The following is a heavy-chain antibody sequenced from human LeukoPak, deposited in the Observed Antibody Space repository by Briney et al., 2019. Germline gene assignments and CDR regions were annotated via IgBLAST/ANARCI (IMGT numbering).Heavy chain of an antibody. CDR2: ISSSSSYI. V-gene: IGHV3-21*01. CDR1: GFTFSSYS. Sequence: GGSLRLSCAASGFTFSSYSMNWVRQAPGKGLEWVSSISSSSSYIYYADSVKGRFTISRDNAKNSLYLQLNSLRAEDTAVYYCAREMDYYDSRPIDYWGQGTLVTVSS. J-gene: IGHJ4*02. CDR3: AREMDYYDSRPIDY. D-gene: IGHD3-22*01.